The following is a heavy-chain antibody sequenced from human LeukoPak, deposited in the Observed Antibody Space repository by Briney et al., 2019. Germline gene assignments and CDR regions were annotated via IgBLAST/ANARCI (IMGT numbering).Heavy chain of an antibody. J-gene: IGHJ6*03. CDR1: GGSISSYY. Sequence: SETLSLTCTVSGGSISSYYWSWIRQPPGKGLEWIGYIHYSGSTNYKPSLKSRVAISVDTSKNQFSLKLTSVTATDTAMYYCTKSRYGSTDTNYYMDVWGKGTTVTVSS. CDR2: IHYSGST. CDR3: TKSRYGSTDTNYYMDV. D-gene: IGHD2-2*01. V-gene: IGHV4-59*08.